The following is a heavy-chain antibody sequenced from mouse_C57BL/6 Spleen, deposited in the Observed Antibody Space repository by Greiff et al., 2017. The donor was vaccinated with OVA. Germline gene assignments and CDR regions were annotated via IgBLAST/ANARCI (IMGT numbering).Heavy chain of an antibody. Sequence: VQLQQSGPELVKPGASVKMSCKASGYTFTDYYMHWVKQRHGKSLEWIGDINPKNGGTSYNQKFKGQATLTVNKSSSTAYMGLRSLTSEVSAVYYCARGTTVVATDYWGQGTLVTVSA. CDR2: INPKNGGT. CDR3: ARGTTVVATDY. J-gene: IGHJ3*01. V-gene: IGHV1-22*01. CDR1: GYTFTDYY. D-gene: IGHD1-1*01.